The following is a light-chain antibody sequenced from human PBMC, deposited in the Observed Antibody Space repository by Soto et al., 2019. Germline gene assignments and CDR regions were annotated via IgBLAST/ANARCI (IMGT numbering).Light chain of an antibody. J-gene: IGKJ5*01. CDR1: QDISNW. CDR3: QQANSFPT. Sequence: DIEVTQYPSSVSASVGDRVTITCRASQDISNWLTWYQQKPGKAPKVLIYIASRLQSGVPSRFSDRASGTDFTLTISSLQPEDFATYYCQQANSFPTFVQGTRLGIK. V-gene: IGKV1-12*01. CDR2: IAS.